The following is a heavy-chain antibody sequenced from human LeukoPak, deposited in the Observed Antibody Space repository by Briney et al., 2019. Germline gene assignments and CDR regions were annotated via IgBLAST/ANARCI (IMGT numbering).Heavy chain of an antibody. V-gene: IGHV3-33*03. CDR2: MWHVGSNE. CDR1: GFTFSRYA. D-gene: IGHD6-19*01. Sequence: GRSLRLSCAASGFTFSRYAIHWVRQAPGKGLEGVAVMWHVGSNEYYADSVKGRFTISRDDSANTVYLQMNSLRAEDTAIYYCAILKSIAVAGFDYWGQGTLVTVSS. CDR3: AILKSIAVAGFDY. J-gene: IGHJ4*02.